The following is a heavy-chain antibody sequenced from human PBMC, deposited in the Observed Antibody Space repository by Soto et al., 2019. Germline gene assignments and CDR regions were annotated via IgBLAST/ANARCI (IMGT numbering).Heavy chain of an antibody. J-gene: IGHJ4*02. CDR1: GYTFTSYG. CDR3: ARRQETIFDDY. V-gene: IGHV1-18*01. D-gene: IGHD3-3*01. Sequence: QVQLVQSGAEVKKPGASVKVSCKASGYTFTSYGISWVRQAPGQGLECMGWISAYNGNTNCAQKIQGRVTMTTNTYTSTAYVELRSLRSDDTAVYYWARRQETIFDDYWGQGTLVTVSS. CDR2: ISAYNGNT.